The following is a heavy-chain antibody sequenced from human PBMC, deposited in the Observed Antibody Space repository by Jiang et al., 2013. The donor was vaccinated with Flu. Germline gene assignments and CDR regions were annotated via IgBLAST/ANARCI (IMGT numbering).Heavy chain of an antibody. CDR1: GGTFGSYA. CDR2: IIPILGIA. D-gene: IGHD1-1*01. V-gene: IGHV1-69*04. CDR3: ARGLSFFSGEKYGMDV. J-gene: IGHJ6*02. Sequence: SGAEVKKPGSSVKVSCKASGGTFGSYAISWVRQAPGQGLEWMGRIIPILGIANYAQKFQGRVTITADKSTSTAYMELSSLRSEDTAVYYCARGLSFFSGEKYGMDVWGQGTAVTVSS.